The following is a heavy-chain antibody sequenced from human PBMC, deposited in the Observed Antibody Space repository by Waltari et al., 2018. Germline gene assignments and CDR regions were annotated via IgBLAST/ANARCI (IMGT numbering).Heavy chain of an antibody. CDR3: ARVIREFGGVIGPGY. D-gene: IGHD3-16*02. V-gene: IGHV1-8*01. J-gene: IGHJ4*02. CDR1: GYTFTSYD. CDR2: MNPNSGNT. Sequence: QVQLVQSGAEVKKPGASVKVSCKASGYTFTSYDINWVRQATGQGLEWMGWMNPNSGNTGYEQKFKCRVTMTRNTSISTAYMELSSLRSEDTAVYYCARVIREFGGVIGPGYWGQGTLVTVSS.